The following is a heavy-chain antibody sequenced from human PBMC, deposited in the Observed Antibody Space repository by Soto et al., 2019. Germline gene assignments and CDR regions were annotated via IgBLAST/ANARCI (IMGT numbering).Heavy chain of an antibody. Sequence: ASVKVSCKASGGTFSSYAISWVRQAPGQGLEWMGGIIPIFGTANYAQKFQGRVTITADESTSTAYMELSSLRSEDTAVYYCARGVLTGYYNYPDYYYYYGMDVWGQGTTVTVSS. D-gene: IGHD3-9*01. CDR3: ARGVLTGYYNYPDYYYYYGMDV. CDR1: GGTFSSYA. CDR2: IIPIFGTA. J-gene: IGHJ6*02. V-gene: IGHV1-69*13.